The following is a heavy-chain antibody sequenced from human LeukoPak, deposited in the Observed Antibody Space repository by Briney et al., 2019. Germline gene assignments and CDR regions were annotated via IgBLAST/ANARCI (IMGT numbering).Heavy chain of an antibody. CDR1: GFTFSSYG. J-gene: IGHJ4*02. CDR3: AKTYDTYGLQYFDY. D-gene: IGHD5-18*01. Sequence: GGSLRLSCAASGFTFSSYGMSWVRQVPEKGLEWVSSINGNGGSTAYADSVKGRFTISRDNSKNTLYLQMNSLRAEDTAVYYCAKTYDTYGLQYFDYWGQGTLVTVSS. V-gene: IGHV3-23*01. CDR2: INGNGGST.